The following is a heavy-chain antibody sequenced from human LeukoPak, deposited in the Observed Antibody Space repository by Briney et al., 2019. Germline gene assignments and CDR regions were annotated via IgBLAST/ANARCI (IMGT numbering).Heavy chain of an antibody. CDR3: AKEWRITMVRGVMGY. Sequence: QTGGSLRLSCAASGFTFSSYGMHWVRQAPGKGLEWVAVISYDGSNKYYADPVKGRFTISRDNSKNTLYLQMNSLRAEDTAVYYCAKEWRITMVRGVMGYWGQGTLVTVSS. J-gene: IGHJ4*02. CDR2: ISYDGSNK. CDR1: GFTFSSYG. V-gene: IGHV3-30*18. D-gene: IGHD3-10*01.